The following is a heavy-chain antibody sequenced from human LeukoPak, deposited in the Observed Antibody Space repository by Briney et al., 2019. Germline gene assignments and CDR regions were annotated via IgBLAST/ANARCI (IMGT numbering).Heavy chain of an antibody. Sequence: GGSLRLSCAASGFTFTNAWMSWVRQAPGKGLEWVGRIKSKTDGSTTDYAAPVKGRFTISRDDSKNTLSLQMNSLKTEDTAVYYCTTESPHFDYWGQGTLVTVSS. V-gene: IGHV3-15*01. J-gene: IGHJ4*02. CDR2: IKSKTDGSTT. CDR1: GFTFTNAW. CDR3: TTESPHFDY.